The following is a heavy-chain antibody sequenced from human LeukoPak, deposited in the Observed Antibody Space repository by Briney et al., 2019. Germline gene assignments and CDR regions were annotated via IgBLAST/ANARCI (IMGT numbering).Heavy chain of an antibody. J-gene: IGHJ4*02. D-gene: IGHD3-3*01. CDR2: IYYTGST. Sequence: SETLSLTCTVSGASISSGGYSWSWLRQHPGKGLEWIRCIYYTGSTYYNPSLERRVTISVATSKNQFSLKVSSVTAADTAVYFCARTITIFGALGYFDYWGQGTLVTVSS. CDR3: ARTITIFGALGYFDY. V-gene: IGHV4-31*03. CDR1: GASISSGGYS.